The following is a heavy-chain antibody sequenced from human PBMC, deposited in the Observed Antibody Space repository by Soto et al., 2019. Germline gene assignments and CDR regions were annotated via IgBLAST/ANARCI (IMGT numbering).Heavy chain of an antibody. D-gene: IGHD1-20*01. J-gene: IGHJ4*02. CDR1: VCFGSTGTAW. CDR2: IYYSGST. Sequence: EPLSPTCTLVVCFGSTGTAWWNWIRQPPGKGMEWIGYIYYSGSTNYDPCLKSRVTISIDTSKNQVSLKLSSVTAADAAVYYCARDGGSYNWNPYYWGQGTLVTVSS. V-gene: IGHV4-61*01. CDR3: ARDGGSYNWNPYY.